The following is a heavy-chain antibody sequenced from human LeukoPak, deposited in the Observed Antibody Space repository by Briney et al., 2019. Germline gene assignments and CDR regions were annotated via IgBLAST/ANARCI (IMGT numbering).Heavy chain of an antibody. CDR3: AREDTAMVNGGFDP. CDR1: GFTFSSYS. CDR2: ISSSSSTI. V-gene: IGHV3-48*04. J-gene: IGHJ5*02. D-gene: IGHD5-18*01. Sequence: GGSLRLSCAASGFTFSSYSMNWVRQAPGKGLEWVSYISSSSSTIYYADSVKGRFTISRDNAKNSLYLQMNSLRAEDTAVYYCAREDTAMVNGGFDPWGQGTLVTVSS.